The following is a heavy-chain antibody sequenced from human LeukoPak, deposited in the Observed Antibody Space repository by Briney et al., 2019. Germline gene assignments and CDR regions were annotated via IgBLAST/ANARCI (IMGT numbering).Heavy chain of an antibody. J-gene: IGHJ3*02. CDR2: ISGSGGST. CDR3: AKDQSILVAFDI. D-gene: IGHD3-3*01. Sequence: PGGSLSLSCAAYGFTFSSYAMSWVRQAPGKGLEWVSAISGSGGSTYYTDSVKGPFTISRDNTKNPLYLQMTSLRAKDTDVYSCAKDQSILVAFDIWGQRTMVSVSS. V-gene: IGHV3-23*01. CDR1: GFTFSSYA.